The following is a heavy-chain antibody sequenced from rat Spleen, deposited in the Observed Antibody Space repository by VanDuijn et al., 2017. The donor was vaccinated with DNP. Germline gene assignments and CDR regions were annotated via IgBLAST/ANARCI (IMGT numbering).Heavy chain of an antibody. Sequence: EVQLVESGGDLVQPGRSLKLSCEASGFTFNNHWMTWIRQVPGKGLEWFASITPSGGNTYFPDSVKGRFTISRNNAKNTLYLQMNSLRSEDTATYYCARGIITALPYWSFDFWGPGTMVTVSS. V-gene: IGHV5-31*01. CDR2: ITPSGGNT. D-gene: IGHD1-6*01. J-gene: IGHJ1*01. CDR3: ARGIITALPYWSFDF. CDR1: GFTFNNHW.